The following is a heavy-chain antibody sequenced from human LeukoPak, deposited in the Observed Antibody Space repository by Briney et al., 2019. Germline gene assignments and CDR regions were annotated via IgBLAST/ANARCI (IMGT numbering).Heavy chain of an antibody. V-gene: IGHV3-66*01. J-gene: IGHJ4*02. D-gene: IGHD3-10*01. CDR2: IYTGGTT. Sequence: GGSLRLSCAASGFTVSSNYMTWVRQAPGKGLEWVSIIYTGGTTYYADSVKGRFTISRDNSKNTLYLQMNSLRAEDTAVYYCAKGLFGELLSHWGQGTLVTVSS. CDR1: GFTVSSNY. CDR3: AKGLFGELLSH.